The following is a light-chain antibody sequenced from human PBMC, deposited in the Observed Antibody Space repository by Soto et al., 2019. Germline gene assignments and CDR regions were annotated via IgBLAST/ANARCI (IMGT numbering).Light chain of an antibody. V-gene: IGKV3-11*01. Sequence: EIVLTQSPATLSLSPGERATLSCRASQSVSSYLAWYQQKPGQAPRLLIYDASNRATGIPARFSGSGSGTDFTLTLSSLEPEDFAVYYCQQRSNWPALFGQGTKLEIK. CDR3: QQRSNWPAL. J-gene: IGKJ2*01. CDR1: QSVSSY. CDR2: DAS.